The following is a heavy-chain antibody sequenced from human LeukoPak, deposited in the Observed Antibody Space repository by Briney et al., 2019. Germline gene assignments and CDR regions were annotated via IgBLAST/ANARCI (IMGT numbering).Heavy chain of an antibody. CDR2: ISAYNGNT. CDR3: ARGLGYCSSTSCYTYYFDY. V-gene: IGHV1-18*01. D-gene: IGHD2-2*02. Sequence: GASVKVSCKASGYTFTSYGISWVRQAPGQGLEWMEWISAYNGNTNYAQKLQGRVTMTTDTSTSTAYMELRSLRSDDTAVYYCARGLGYCSSTSCYTYYFDYWGQGPLVTVSS. J-gene: IGHJ4*02. CDR1: GYTFTSYG.